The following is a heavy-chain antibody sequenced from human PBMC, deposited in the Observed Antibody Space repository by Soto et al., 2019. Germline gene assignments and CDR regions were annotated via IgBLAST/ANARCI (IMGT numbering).Heavy chain of an antibody. J-gene: IGHJ4*02. CDR3: ARDVLIVSVAGTVGIDY. CDR2: IWYDGSNK. CDR1: GFTFSSYG. V-gene: IGHV3-33*01. D-gene: IGHD6-19*01. Sequence: GGSLRLSCAAAGFTFSSYGMHWVRQAPGKGLEWVAVIWYDGSNKYFADSVKGRFTISRDNSKNTLYLQMSSLRAEDTAVYYCARDVLIVSVAGTVGIDYWGQGTLVTVSS.